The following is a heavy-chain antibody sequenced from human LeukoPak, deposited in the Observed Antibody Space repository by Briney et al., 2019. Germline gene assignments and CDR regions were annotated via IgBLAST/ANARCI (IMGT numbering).Heavy chain of an antibody. CDR2: ISYDGSNK. D-gene: IGHD5/OR15-5a*01. Sequence: PGRSLRLSCAASGFTFSSYAMHWVRQAPGKGLEWVAVISYDGSNKYYADSAKGRFTISRDNSKNTLYLQMNSLRAEDTAVYYCASGQDPNSVHTTIDYWGQGTLVTVSS. J-gene: IGHJ4*02. V-gene: IGHV3-30-3*01. CDR3: ASGQDPNSVHTTIDY. CDR1: GFTFSSYA.